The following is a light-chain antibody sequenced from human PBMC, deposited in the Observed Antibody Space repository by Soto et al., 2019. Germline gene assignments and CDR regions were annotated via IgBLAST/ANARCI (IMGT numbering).Light chain of an antibody. J-gene: IGLJ2*01. CDR1: SSAVGSYRL. CDR2: EVS. V-gene: IGLV2-14*02. Sequence: QSVLTQPASVSGSPGQSITISCTGSSSAVGSYRLVSWYQCHPGKVPKLMIYEVSNRPSGVSDRFSGSKSGNTASLTISGLQAEDEGDYYCYSYTSSSTVVFGGGTKLTVL. CDR3: YSYTSSSTVV.